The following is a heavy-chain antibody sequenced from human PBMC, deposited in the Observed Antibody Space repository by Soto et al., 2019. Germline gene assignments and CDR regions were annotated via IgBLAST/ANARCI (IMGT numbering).Heavy chain of an antibody. J-gene: IGHJ5*02. CDR1: GFAFSNSA. CDR2: ISYDGSDK. V-gene: IGHV3-30*18. CDR3: AKGEGLYYDWNYFDP. Sequence: QVQLVESGGGVVQPGRSLRLSCAASGFAFSNSAMHWVRQAPGKGLEWVAVISYDGSDKYYTDSVKGRFTISRDNSKSTLYLQMNSLTAYDTAVYYCAKGEGLYYDWNYFDPWGQGTLVTVSS. D-gene: IGHD3-3*01.